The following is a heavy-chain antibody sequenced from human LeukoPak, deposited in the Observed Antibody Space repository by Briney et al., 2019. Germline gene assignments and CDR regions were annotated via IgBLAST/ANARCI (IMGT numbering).Heavy chain of an antibody. CDR2: INPNSGGT. Sequence: ASVKVSCKASGYTFTGYYMHWVRQAPGQGLEWMGWINPNSGGTNYAQKFQGRVTMTRDTSISTAYMELSRLRSDDTAVYYCARDRGTIFGPWGYWGQGTLVTVSS. D-gene: IGHD3-3*01. CDR3: ARDRGTIFGPWGY. J-gene: IGHJ4*02. CDR1: GYTFTGYY. V-gene: IGHV1-2*02.